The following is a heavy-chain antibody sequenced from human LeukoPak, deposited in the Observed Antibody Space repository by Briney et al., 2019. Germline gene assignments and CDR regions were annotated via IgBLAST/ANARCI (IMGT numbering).Heavy chain of an antibody. J-gene: IGHJ6*02. Sequence: GRSLRLSCAASGFTFSSYGMHWVRQAPGKGLEWVAVIWYDGSNKYYADSVKGRFTISRDNSKNTLYLQMNSLRAEDTAVYYCARDKDRGSNGSGMDVWGQGTTVTVSS. D-gene: IGHD4/OR15-4a*01. CDR3: ARDKDRGSNGSGMDV. CDR1: GFTFSSYG. V-gene: IGHV3-33*01. CDR2: IWYDGSNK.